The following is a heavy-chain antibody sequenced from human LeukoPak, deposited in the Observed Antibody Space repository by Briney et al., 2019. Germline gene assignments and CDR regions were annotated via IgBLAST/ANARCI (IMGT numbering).Heavy chain of an antibody. CDR3: VQERPQTTSFDY. D-gene: IGHD2/OR15-2a*01. J-gene: IGHJ4*02. CDR1: GFTFSSYP. V-gene: IGHV3-23*01. Sequence: GGSLRLSCAASGFTFSSYPMSWVRQAPGKGLEWVSTISGSGGNTYYADSVKGRFTISRDNSKNTLYLQMNSLRAEDTTIYYCVQERPQTTSFDYWGQRTLVTVSS. CDR2: ISGSGGNT.